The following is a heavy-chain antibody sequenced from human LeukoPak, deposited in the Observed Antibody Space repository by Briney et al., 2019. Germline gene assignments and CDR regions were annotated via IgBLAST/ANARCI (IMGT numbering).Heavy chain of an antibody. CDR3: AKAPRDCRGACHYPHFYDLDN. Sequence: GGSLRPSCAASGFTFSSYAMSWVRHAPGKGLEWVSAISGSGGSTYYADSVKGRFTISRNNSKNTLYLQINSLTAEDNAVYYMAKAPRDCRGACHYPHFYDLDNWGQGTLDTVSS. V-gene: IGHV3-23*01. CDR1: GFTFSSYA. J-gene: IGHJ4*01. CDR2: ISGSGGST. D-gene: IGHD2-15*01.